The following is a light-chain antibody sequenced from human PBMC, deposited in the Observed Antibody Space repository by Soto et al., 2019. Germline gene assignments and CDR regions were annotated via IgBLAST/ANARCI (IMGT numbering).Light chain of an antibody. J-gene: IGKJ1*01. CDR3: HQRQSWPRT. CDR2: LAS. V-gene: IGKV3-11*01. CDR1: QAVNTR. Sequence: EIVLTQSPATLSSFLGDRVTLSCRASQAVNTRLAWYQHKPGQAPRLLIYLASNRAAGVPARFSGSGSGTDFTLTISNVEPEDFAVYYCHQRQSWPRTFGQGTKVDIK.